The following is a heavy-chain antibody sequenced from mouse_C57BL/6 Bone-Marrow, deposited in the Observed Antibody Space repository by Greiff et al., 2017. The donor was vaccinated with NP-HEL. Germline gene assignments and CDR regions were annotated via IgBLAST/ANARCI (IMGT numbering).Heavy chain of an antibody. J-gene: IGHJ2*01. CDR3: ARDWTGTDY. CDR2: ISYDGSN. Sequence: EVQLQESGPGLVKPSQSLSLTCSVTGYSITSGYYWNWIRQFPGNKLEWMGYISYDGSNNYNPSLKNRISITRDTSKNQFFLKLNSVTTEDTATYYCARDWTGTDYWGQGTTLTVSS. V-gene: IGHV3-6*01. D-gene: IGHD4-1*01. CDR1: GYSITSGYY.